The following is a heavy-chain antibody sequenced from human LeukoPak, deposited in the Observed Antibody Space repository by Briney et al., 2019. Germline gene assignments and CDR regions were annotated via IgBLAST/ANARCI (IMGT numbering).Heavy chain of an antibody. CDR3: ARDGYYGSGSYGV. Sequence: PSESLSLTCTVSGGSLISGDYYWSWIRQPPGKGLEWIGYIYYSGSTYYNLSLKSRVTISVDTSKNQFSLKLSSVTAADTAVYYCARDGYYGSGSYGVWGQGTLVTVSS. J-gene: IGHJ4*02. CDR2: IYYSGST. CDR1: GGSLISGDYY. V-gene: IGHV4-30-4*01. D-gene: IGHD3-10*01.